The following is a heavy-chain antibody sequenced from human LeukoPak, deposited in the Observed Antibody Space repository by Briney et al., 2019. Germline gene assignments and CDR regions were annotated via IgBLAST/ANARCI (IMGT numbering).Heavy chain of an antibody. CDR3: ARHSRIDYGGNSGWNY. CDR1: GGSLSSYY. V-gene: IGHV4-4*07. D-gene: IGHD4-23*01. Sequence: SETLSLTCTVSGGSLSSYYRSWIRQPAGKGLEWIGRIYTSGSTNYNPSLKSRVTMSVDTSKNQFSLKLSSVTAADTAVYYCARHSRIDYGGNSGWNYWGQGTLVTVSS. CDR2: IYTSGST. J-gene: IGHJ4*02.